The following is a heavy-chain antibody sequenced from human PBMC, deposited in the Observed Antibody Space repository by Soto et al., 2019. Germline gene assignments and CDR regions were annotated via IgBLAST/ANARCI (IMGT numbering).Heavy chain of an antibody. CDR3: ARDGRFCSSTSCYENPGYYYGMDV. D-gene: IGHD2-2*01. J-gene: IGHJ6*02. CDR2: IYYSGST. Sequence: SETLSLTCTVSGGSISSGGYYWSWIRQHPGKGLEWIGYIYYSGSTYYNPSLKSRVTISVDTSKNQFSLKLSSVTAADTAVYYCARDGRFCSSTSCYENPGYYYGMDVWGQGTTVTVPS. CDR1: GGSISSGGYY. V-gene: IGHV4-31*03.